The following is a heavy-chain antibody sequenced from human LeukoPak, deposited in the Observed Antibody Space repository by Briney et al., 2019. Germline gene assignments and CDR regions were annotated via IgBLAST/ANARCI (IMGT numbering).Heavy chain of an antibody. D-gene: IGHD2-15*01. V-gene: IGHV4-39*01. CDR1: GGSISNYY. Sequence: SETLSLTCSVSGGSISNYYWSWIRQPPGKGLEWIGSIYYRGSTYHNPSLKSRVTISVDTSKNQLSLKLSSVTAADTAVYYCARRWRFDYWGQGTLVTVSS. CDR3: ARRWRFDY. CDR2: IYYRGST. J-gene: IGHJ4*02.